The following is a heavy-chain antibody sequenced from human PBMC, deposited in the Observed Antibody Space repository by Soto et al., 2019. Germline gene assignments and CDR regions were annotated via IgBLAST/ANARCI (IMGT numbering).Heavy chain of an antibody. Sequence: ASVKVSCKASGGTFSSYTISWVRQAPGQGLEWMGRIIPILGIANYAQKFQGRVTITADKSTSTAYMELSSLRSEDTAVYYCARDGLGYGVDDAFDIWGQGTMVTVSS. D-gene: IGHD4-17*01. CDR2: IIPILGIA. J-gene: IGHJ3*02. CDR3: ARDGLGYGVDDAFDI. CDR1: GGTFSSYT. V-gene: IGHV1-69*04.